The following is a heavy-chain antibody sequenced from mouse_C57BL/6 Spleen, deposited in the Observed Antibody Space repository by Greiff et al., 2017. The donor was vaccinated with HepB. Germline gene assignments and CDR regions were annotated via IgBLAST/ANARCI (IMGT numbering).Heavy chain of an antibody. D-gene: IGHD1-1*01. CDR1: GFTFSSYA. J-gene: IGHJ1*03. V-gene: IGHV5-4*03. CDR2: ISDGGSDT. Sequence: EVKLMESGGGLVKPGGSLKLSCAASGFTFSSYAMSWVRQTPEKSLEWVATISDGGSDTYYPDNVKGRFTISRDNAKNDLYLQMSHLKSEDTAMYYCASDHGSSYQWYFDVWGTGTTVTVSS. CDR3: ASDHGSSYQWYFDV.